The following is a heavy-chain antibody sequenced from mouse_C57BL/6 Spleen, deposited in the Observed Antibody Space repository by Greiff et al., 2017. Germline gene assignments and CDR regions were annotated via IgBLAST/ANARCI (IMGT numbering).Heavy chain of an antibody. J-gene: IGHJ2*01. CDR1: GYTFTSYT. D-gene: IGHD4-1*01. V-gene: IGHV1-4*01. CDR3: ARSGTGGFDY. Sequence: QVQLQQPGAELARPGASVKMSCKASGYTFTSYTMHWVKQRPGQGLEWIGYINPSSGYTKYNQKFKDKDTLTADKSSSTAYMQLSSLTSEDSAVYYCARSGTGGFDYWGQGTTLTVSS. CDR2: INPSSGYT.